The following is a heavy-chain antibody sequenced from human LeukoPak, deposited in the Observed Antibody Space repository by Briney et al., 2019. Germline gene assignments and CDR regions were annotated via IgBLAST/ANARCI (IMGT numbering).Heavy chain of an antibody. Sequence: SETLSLTCAVSGYSISSGYYWGWIRQPPGKGLEWIGSIYQSGSTYYNPSLKSRVTISVDTSKNQFSLKLSSVTAADTAVYYCARGRGIVGATEFDPWGQGTLVTVSS. CDR2: IYQSGST. CDR3: ARGRGIVGATEFDP. J-gene: IGHJ5*02. CDR1: GYSISSGYY. D-gene: IGHD1-26*01. V-gene: IGHV4-38-2*01.